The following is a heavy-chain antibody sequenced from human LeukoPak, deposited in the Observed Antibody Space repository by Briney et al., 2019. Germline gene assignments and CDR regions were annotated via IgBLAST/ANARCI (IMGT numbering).Heavy chain of an antibody. CDR1: GDSMSGFY. V-gene: IGHV4-59*08. CDR3: ARYTASGGYAASFYDP. D-gene: IGHD2/OR15-2a*01. J-gene: IGHJ5*02. Sequence: SETLSLTCTVSGDSMSGFYWSWIRQPPGKGLEWIGFIHSTGSPNYNASLKSRVTISVDTSKNQFSLRLGSVTAADTAVYYCARYTASGGYAASFYDPCGQGTLVTVSS. CDR2: IHSTGSP.